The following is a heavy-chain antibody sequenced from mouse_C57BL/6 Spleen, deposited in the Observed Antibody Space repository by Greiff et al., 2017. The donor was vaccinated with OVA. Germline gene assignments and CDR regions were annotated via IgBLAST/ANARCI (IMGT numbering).Heavy chain of an antibody. Sequence: EVQGVESGGGLVQPGGSMKLSCVASGFTFSNYWMNWVRQSPEKGLEWVAQIRLKSDNYATHYAESVKGRFTISRDDSKSSVYLQMNNLRAEDTGIYYCSAYGSRAAMDYWGQGTSVTVSS. V-gene: IGHV6-3*01. CDR1: GFTFSNYW. J-gene: IGHJ4*01. CDR3: SAYGSRAAMDY. D-gene: IGHD1-1*01. CDR2: IRLKSDNYAT.